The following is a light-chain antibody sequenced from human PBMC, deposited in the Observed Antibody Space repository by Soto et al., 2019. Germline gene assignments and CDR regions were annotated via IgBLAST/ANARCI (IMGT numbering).Light chain of an antibody. CDR3: QQHNTYPIN. V-gene: IGKV1D-16*01. J-gene: IGKJ5*01. CDR2: AAS. CDR1: QGISRW. Sequence: DIQMTQSPSSMSASVGDRVINTCRASQGISRWLAWYQQKPEKAPKSLIYAASSLQSGDPSRFSGSGSGTNFTPTISSLQPEDFATYYCQQHNTYPINFGQGTRVEIK.